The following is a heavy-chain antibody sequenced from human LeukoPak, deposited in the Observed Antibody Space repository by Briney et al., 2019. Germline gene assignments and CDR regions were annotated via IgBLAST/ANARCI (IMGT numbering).Heavy chain of an antibody. CDR1: GGSISSSSYY. Sequence: SETLSLTCTVSGGSISSSSYYWGWIRQPPGKGLEWIGSIYYSGSTYYNPSFKSRVTISVDTSKNQFSLKLSSVTAADTAVYYCARGGTYYYGSGSYYNFPFDYWGQGTLVTVSS. J-gene: IGHJ4*02. D-gene: IGHD3-10*01. V-gene: IGHV4-39*07. CDR3: ARGGTYYYGSGSYYNFPFDY. CDR2: IYYSGST.